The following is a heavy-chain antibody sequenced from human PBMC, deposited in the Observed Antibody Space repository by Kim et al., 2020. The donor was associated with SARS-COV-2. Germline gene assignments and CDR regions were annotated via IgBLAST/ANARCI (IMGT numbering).Heavy chain of an antibody. J-gene: IGHJ4*02. V-gene: IGHV1-69*13. D-gene: IGHD6-19*01. CDR1: GGTFSSYA. CDR3: AREGSNSKYSSGWYDY. CDR2: IIPIFGTA. Sequence: SVKVSCKASGGTFSSYAISWVRQAPGQGLEWMGGIIPIFGTANYAQKFQGRVTITADESTSTAYMELSSLRSEDTAVYYCAREGSNSKYSSGWYDYWGQGTLVTVSS.